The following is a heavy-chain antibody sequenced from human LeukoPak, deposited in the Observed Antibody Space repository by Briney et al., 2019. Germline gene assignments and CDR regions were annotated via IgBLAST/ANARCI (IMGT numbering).Heavy chain of an antibody. J-gene: IGHJ3*02. V-gene: IGHV1-46*01. Sequence: ASVKVSCKASGYTFTSYYMHLVRQARGRGLEWMGIINPSGGSTSYAQKFQGRVTMTRDTSTSTVYMELSSLRSEDTAVYYCARDPPRTYDALLGASDIWGQGTMVTVSS. CDR1: GYTFTSYY. D-gene: IGHD3-3*01. CDR2: INPSGGST. CDR3: ARDPPRTYDALLGASDI.